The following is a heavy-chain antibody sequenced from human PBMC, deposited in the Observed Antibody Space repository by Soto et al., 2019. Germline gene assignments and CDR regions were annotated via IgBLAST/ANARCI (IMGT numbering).Heavy chain of an antibody. CDR3: VRGTNGWRAMDY. CDR1: GFTFSSYP. CDR2: ITEDGSGT. Sequence: PGGSLRLSCATSGFTFSSYPIHWVRQAPGKGPVWVSRITEDGSGTTYADSVKGRFTVTRDNAKKTMYLQMSGLGAEDTAVYHCVRGTNGWRAMDYWGQGSLVTVSS. V-gene: IGHV3-74*01. J-gene: IGHJ4*02. D-gene: IGHD2-8*01.